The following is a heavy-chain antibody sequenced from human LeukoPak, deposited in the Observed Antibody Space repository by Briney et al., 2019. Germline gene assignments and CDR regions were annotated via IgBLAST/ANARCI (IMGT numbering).Heavy chain of an antibody. CDR2: IKQDGSEK. Sequence: PGGSLRLSCAASGFTVSSNYMSWVRQAPGKGLEWVANIKQDGSEKYYVDSVKGRFTISRDNAKNSLYLQMNSLRAEDTAVYYCARGPYYYDSSGYSIHYFDYWGQGTLVTVSS. D-gene: IGHD3-22*01. CDR3: ARGPYYYDSSGYSIHYFDY. J-gene: IGHJ4*02. V-gene: IGHV3-7*03. CDR1: GFTVSSNY.